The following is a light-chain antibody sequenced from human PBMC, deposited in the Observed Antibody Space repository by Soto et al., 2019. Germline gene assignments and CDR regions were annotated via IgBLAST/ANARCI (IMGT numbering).Light chain of an antibody. CDR2: DVI. J-gene: IGLJ1*01. CDR1: SNDVGGYNF. CDR3: TSYTSSFTFV. Sequence: QSALTQPASVSGSPGQSITISCTGTSNDVGGYNFVFWYQQHPTKAPKLIIYDVINRPSGVSNRFSGSKSGNMASLTISGHQDEDEADYYCTSYTSSFTFVFGAGTKLTVL. V-gene: IGLV2-14*03.